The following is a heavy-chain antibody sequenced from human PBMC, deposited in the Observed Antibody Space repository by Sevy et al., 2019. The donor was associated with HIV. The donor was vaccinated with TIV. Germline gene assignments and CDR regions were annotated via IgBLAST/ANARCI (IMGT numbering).Heavy chain of an antibody. CDR3: AREGSTNPHDY. V-gene: IGHV3-23*01. CDR2: LSFGCGKI. J-gene: IGHJ4*02. CDR1: GFAFSIYS. D-gene: IGHD1-26*01. Sequence: GGSLRLSCAASGFAFSIYSMRWVRQAPGKGLEWVSPLSFGCGKINYADSVNGRFTISRDNSKKPVDLQMNNMRVEDTAVYDCAREGSTNPHDYWGQGTLVTVSS.